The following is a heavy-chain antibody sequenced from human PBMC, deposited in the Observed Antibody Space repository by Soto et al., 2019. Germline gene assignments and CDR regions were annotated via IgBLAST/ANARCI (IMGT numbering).Heavy chain of an antibody. CDR1: GFTFSSYA. CDR2: ISGSGGST. V-gene: IGHV3-23*01. J-gene: IGHJ5*02. Sequence: HPGGSLRLSCAASGFTFSSYAMSWVRQAPGKGLEWVSAISGSGGSTYYADSVKGRFTISRDNSKNTLYLQMNSLRAEDTAVYYCAKESGDTAMVTTWFDPWGQGTLVTVSS. D-gene: IGHD5-18*01. CDR3: AKESGDTAMVTTWFDP.